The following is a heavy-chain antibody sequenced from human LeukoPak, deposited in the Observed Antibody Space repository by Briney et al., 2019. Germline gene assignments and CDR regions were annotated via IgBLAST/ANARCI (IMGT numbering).Heavy chain of an antibody. J-gene: IGHJ6*02. CDR3: AKMWIQLRGYYYGMDV. V-gene: IGHV3-23*01. CDR1: GFIFSSYA. D-gene: IGHD5-18*01. Sequence: GGSLRLSCAASGFIFSSYAMSWVRQAPGKGLEWVSAISGSGGSTYYADSVKGRFTIPRDNSKNTLYLQMNSLRAEDTAVYYCAKMWIQLRGYYYGMDVWGQGTTVTVSS. CDR2: ISGSGGST.